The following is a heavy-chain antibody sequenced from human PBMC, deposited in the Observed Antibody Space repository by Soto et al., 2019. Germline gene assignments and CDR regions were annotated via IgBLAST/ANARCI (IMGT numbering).Heavy chain of an antibody. J-gene: IGHJ4*02. CDR3: ARVLSGSHKEFAY. V-gene: IGHV4-59*01. CDR2: IYYSGST. Sequence: PSETLSLTCTVSGGSISSYYWSWIRQPPGKGLEWIGYIYYSGSTNYNPSLKSRVTISVDTSKNQFSLKLSSVTAADTAVYYCARVLSGSHKEFAYWGQGTLVTVSS. CDR1: GGSISSYY. D-gene: IGHD1-26*01.